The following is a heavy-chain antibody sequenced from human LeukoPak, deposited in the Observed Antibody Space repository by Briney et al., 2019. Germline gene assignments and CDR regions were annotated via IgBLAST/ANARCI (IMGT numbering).Heavy chain of an antibody. CDR1: GFTFSSYA. CDR3: AKSPYYFDSSGYYPTLDY. Sequence: GGSLRLSCAVSGFTFSSYAMSWVRQAPGKGLEWVSGISGSGDSTYYTDSVKGRFTISRDNSKNTLYLQMNSLRAEDTAIYYCAKSPYYFDSSGYYPTLDYWGQGTLVTVSS. CDR2: ISGSGDST. J-gene: IGHJ4*02. D-gene: IGHD3-22*01. V-gene: IGHV3-23*01.